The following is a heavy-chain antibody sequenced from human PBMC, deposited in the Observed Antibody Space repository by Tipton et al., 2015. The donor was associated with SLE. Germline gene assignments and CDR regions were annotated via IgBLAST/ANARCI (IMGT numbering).Heavy chain of an antibody. J-gene: IGHJ4*03. Sequence: TLSLTCIVSGASISSTSYYWGWIRQPPGKGLEWVGTVYYTGNTFYNPSLKSRVTISVDTSKNQFSLKLRSVTAADTAVYYCARDEYRYDATGYHLLGHFDFWGQGTTVTVSS. D-gene: IGHD3-22*01. CDR1: GASISSTSYY. CDR3: ARDEYRYDATGYHLLGHFDF. V-gene: IGHV4-39*07. CDR2: VYYTGNT.